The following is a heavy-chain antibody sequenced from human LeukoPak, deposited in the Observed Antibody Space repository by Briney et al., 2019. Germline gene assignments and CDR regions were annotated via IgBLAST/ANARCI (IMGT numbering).Heavy chain of an antibody. CDR2: ISGSGGST. D-gene: IGHD3-10*01. J-gene: IGHJ4*02. CDR1: GFTFSSYA. Sequence: GGSLRLSCAASGFTFSSYAMSWVRQAPGKGLEWVSAISGSGGSTYYADSVKGRFTISRDNSKNTLYLQMNSLRAEDTAVYYCAKAPDYYGSGSYYDYWGQGTLVTVSS. CDR3: AKAPDYYGSGSYYDY. V-gene: IGHV3-23*01.